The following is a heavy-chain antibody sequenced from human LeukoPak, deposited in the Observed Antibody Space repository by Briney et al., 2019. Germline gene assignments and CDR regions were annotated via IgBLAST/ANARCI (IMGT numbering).Heavy chain of an antibody. CDR2: INPGGST. CDR3: AREDCSGGDCTSFDY. CDR1: GGTFSGNY. D-gene: IGHD2-15*01. J-gene: IGHJ4*02. V-gene: IGHV4-34*01. Sequence: SGTLSLTCAVYGGTFSGNYWSWIRQSPGKGLEWIGEINPGGSTNYNPSLESRVIISVDTSKNQFSLKMDSVRAADTAVYYCAREDCSGGDCTSFDYWGQGTLVTVSS.